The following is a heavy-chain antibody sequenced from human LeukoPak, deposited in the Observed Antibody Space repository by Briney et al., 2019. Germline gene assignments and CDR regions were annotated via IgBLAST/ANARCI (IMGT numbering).Heavy chain of an antibody. CDR3: AREVIEDWFDP. J-gene: IGHJ5*02. V-gene: IGHV4-31*03. CDR1: GGSISSGAYY. Sequence: SQTLSLTCTVSGGSISSGAYYWNWIRQHPGKGLEWIGYIYYSGSTYYNPFLKSRVTMSVDTSKNQFSLKLSSVTAASTAVYYCAREVIEDWFDPWGQGTLVTVSS. D-gene: IGHD2/OR15-2a*01. CDR2: IYYSGST.